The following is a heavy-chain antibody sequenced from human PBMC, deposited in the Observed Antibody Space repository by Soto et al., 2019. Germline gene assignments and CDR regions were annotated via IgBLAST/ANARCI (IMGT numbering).Heavy chain of an antibody. CDR3: ALSHTVTTDY. Sequence: EVQLVESGGGLVQPGGSLRLSCAASGLTFSSYWMHWVRQAPGKGLVWVSRINSAGSSTSYADSVKGRFTISRDNAKNTLYLQMNSLRAEDTAVYYRALSHTVTTDYWGQGTLVTVSS. V-gene: IGHV3-74*01. J-gene: IGHJ4*02. D-gene: IGHD4-17*01. CDR2: INSAGSST. CDR1: GLTFSSYW.